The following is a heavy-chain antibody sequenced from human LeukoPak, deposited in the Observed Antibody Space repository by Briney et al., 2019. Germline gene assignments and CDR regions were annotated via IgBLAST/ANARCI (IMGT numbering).Heavy chain of an antibody. CDR3: ARGDSYDSSGYYYVDYYYGTDV. D-gene: IGHD3-22*01. CDR1: GGSFSGYY. Sequence: SETLSLTCAVYGGSFSGYYWSWIRQPPGKGLEWIGEINHSGSTNYNPSLKSRVTISVDTSKNQFSLKLSSVTAADTAVYYCARGDSYDSSGYYYVDYYYGTDVWGQGTTVTVSS. J-gene: IGHJ6*02. CDR2: INHSGST. V-gene: IGHV4-34*01.